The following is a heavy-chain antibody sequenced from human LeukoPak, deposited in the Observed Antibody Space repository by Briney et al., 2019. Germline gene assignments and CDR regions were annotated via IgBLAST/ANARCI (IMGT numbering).Heavy chain of an antibody. D-gene: IGHD6-13*01. CDR2: IYHSGST. J-gene: IGHJ4*02. CDR1: GYSISSGYY. Sequence: SETLSLTCTVSGYSISSGYYWGWIRQPPGKGLEWIGSIYHSGSTYYNPSLKSRVTISVDTSKNQFSLKLSSVTAADTAVYYCASHIAAAGGILDYWGQGILVTVSS. CDR3: ASHIAAAGGILDY. V-gene: IGHV4-38-2*02.